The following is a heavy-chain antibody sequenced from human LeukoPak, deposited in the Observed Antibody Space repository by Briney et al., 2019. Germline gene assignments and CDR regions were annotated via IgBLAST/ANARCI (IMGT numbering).Heavy chain of an antibody. V-gene: IGHV1-69*13. CDR3: ARLPLRSIAVGYYGMDV. J-gene: IGHJ6*02. Sequence: SVKVSCKASGSTFSSYAISWVRQAPGQGLEWMGGIIPIFGTANYAQKFQGRVTITADESTSTAYMELSSLRSEDTAVYYCARLPLRSIAVGYYGMDVWGQGTTVTVSS. CDR2: IIPIFGTA. D-gene: IGHD6-6*01. CDR1: GSTFSSYA.